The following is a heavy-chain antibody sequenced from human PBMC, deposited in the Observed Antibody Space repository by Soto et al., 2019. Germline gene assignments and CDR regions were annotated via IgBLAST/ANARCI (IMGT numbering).Heavy chain of an antibody. D-gene: IGHD3-9*01. CDR1: GYTFTSYG. V-gene: IGHV1-18*01. CDR3: AREQAATYYDILTGWPLDY. Sequence: ASVKVSCKASGYTFTSYGISWVRQAPGQGLEWMGWVSAYNGNTNYAQKLQGRVTMTTDTSTSTAYMELRSLRSDDTAVYYCAREQAATYYDILTGWPLDYWGQGTLVTVSS. J-gene: IGHJ4*02. CDR2: VSAYNGNT.